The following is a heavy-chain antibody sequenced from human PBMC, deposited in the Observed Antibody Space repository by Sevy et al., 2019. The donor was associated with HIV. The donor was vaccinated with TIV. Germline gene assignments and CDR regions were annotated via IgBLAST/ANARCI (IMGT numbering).Heavy chain of an antibody. Sequence: GGSLRLSCTASGFTFGDYAMSWFRQAPGKGLEWVGFIRSKAYGGTPEYAGSVKGRFTISRDDSESIAYLQMNSLKSEDTAVYYCTRNPRNGNHLGDWFDPWGQGTLVTVSS. CDR3: TRNPRNGNHLGDWFDP. CDR1: GFTFGDYA. CDR2: IRSKAYGGTP. V-gene: IGHV3-49*03. D-gene: IGHD1-1*01. J-gene: IGHJ5*02.